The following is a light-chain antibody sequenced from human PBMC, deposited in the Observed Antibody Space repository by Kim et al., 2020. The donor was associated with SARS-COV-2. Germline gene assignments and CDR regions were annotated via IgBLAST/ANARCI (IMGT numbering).Light chain of an antibody. V-gene: IGKV3-15*01. CDR2: GAS. Sequence: EILMTQSPATLSVSPGERDTLSCRASQSVSSNLAWYQQKPGQAPRLLIYGASTRATGIPARFSGSGSGTEFTLTISSLQSEDFALYFCQQYNNWPRTFGQGTKVEIK. CDR1: QSVSSN. CDR3: QQYNNWPRT. J-gene: IGKJ1*01.